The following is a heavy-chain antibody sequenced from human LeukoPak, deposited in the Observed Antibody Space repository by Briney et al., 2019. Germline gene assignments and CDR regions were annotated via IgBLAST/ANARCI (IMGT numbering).Heavy chain of an antibody. CDR2: ISGSGGST. CDR3: AKGRAVRGVTHFDY. D-gene: IGHD3-10*01. V-gene: IGHV3-23*01. CDR1: GFTFSSYA. J-gene: IGHJ4*02. Sequence: GGSLRLSCAASGFTFSSYAMSWVRQAPGRGLEWVSAISGSGGSTHYADSEKGRFTISRDNSKNTLYLQMNSLRAEDTAVYYCAKGRAVRGVTHFDYWGQGTLVTVSS.